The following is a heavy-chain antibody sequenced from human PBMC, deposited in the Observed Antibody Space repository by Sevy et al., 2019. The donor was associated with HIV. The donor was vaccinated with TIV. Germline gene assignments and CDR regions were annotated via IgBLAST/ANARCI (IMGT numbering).Heavy chain of an antibody. CDR1: GFTFSTYA. J-gene: IGHJ6*02. CDR2: ISGSGGDT. CDR3: AKDAYYYDSSGYSMSQWYYGMDV. V-gene: IGHV3-23*01. D-gene: IGHD3-22*01. Sequence: GGSLRLSCAASGFTFSTYAMSWVRQAPGKGLEWVSDISGSGGDTYYADSVKGRFTISRDNSKNTLYLQMNSLRAEDTAVYYCAKDAYYYDSSGYSMSQWYYGMDVWGQGTTVTVPS.